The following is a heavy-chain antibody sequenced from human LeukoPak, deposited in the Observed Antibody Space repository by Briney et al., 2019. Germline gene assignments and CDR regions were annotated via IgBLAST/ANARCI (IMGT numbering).Heavy chain of an antibody. CDR1: GFTFSSYW. Sequence: GGSLRLSCAASGFTFSSYWMSRVRQAPGKGLEWVANIKEDGSKKNYVDSVKGRFTTSRDNTKNSLYLQMNSLRAEDTAVYYCATPLDYYDSSGYHQGGDWGQGTLVTVSS. CDR2: IKEDGSKK. CDR3: ATPLDYYDSSGYHQGGD. D-gene: IGHD3-22*01. J-gene: IGHJ4*02. V-gene: IGHV3-7*03.